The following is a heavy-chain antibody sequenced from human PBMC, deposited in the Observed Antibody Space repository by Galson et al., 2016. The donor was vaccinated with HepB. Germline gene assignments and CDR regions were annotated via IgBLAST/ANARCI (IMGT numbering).Heavy chain of an antibody. V-gene: IGHV6-1*01. D-gene: IGHD2-8*01. Sequence: ISGDSVASNSGGWNWIRQSPSRGLEWLGRTYYRSKWYNDYAVSVKSRITINSDTSKNQFSLQLNSVTPEDTAVYYCSRDPAPLMYAFDIWGQGTMVTVSS. CDR3: SRDPAPLMYAFDI. J-gene: IGHJ3*02. CDR1: GDSVASNSGG. CDR2: TYYRSKWYN.